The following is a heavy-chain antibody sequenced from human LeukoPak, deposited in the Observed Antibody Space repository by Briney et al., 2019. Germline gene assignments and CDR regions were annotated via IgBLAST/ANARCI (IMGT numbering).Heavy chain of an antibody. Sequence: GGSLRLSCAASGFTVSSNYMSWVRQAPGKGLEWVSGISGSGGSTYYADSVKGRFTISRDNSKNTLYLQMNSLRAEDTAVYYCAKGVGTAMVPHYFDYWGQGTLVTVSS. CDR1: GFTVSSNY. CDR3: AKGVGTAMVPHYFDY. CDR2: ISGSGGST. J-gene: IGHJ4*02. V-gene: IGHV3-23*01. D-gene: IGHD5-18*01.